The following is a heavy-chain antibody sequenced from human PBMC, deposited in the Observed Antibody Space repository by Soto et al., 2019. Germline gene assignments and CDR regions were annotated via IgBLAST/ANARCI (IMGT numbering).Heavy chain of an antibody. CDR3: ARGLNSDIVATMVWFDP. Sequence: SETLSLTCTVSGGSISSSSYYWGWIRQPPGKGLEWIGSIYYSGSTYYNPSLKSRVTISVDTSKNQFSLKLSSVTAADTAVYYCARGLNSDIVATMVWFDPWGQGTLVTVSS. CDR1: GGSISSSSYY. D-gene: IGHD5-12*01. J-gene: IGHJ5*02. V-gene: IGHV4-39*07. CDR2: IYYSGST.